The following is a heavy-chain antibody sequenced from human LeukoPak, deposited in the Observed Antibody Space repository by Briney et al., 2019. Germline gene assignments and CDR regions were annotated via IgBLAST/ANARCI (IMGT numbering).Heavy chain of an antibody. D-gene: IGHD2-8*01. CDR3: ASYCTNGVCLFY. J-gene: IGHJ4*02. CDR1: GSSVSSNY. Sequence: GGSLRLSCAASGSSVSSNYMSWVRQAPGKGLEWVSVICSGGTTYYADSVKGRFTISRDNAKNSLYLQMNSLRAEDTAVYYCASYCTNGVCLFYWGQGTLVTVSS. V-gene: IGHV3-53*01. CDR2: ICSGGTT.